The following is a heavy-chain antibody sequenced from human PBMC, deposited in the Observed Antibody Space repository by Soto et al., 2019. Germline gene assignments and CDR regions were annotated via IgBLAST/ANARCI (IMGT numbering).Heavy chain of an antibody. D-gene: IGHD3-22*01. CDR3: ARDLYYYDSSGYYSPGY. V-gene: IGHV3-30-3*01. CDR1: GFTFSSYA. CDR2: ISYDGSNK. J-gene: IGHJ4*02. Sequence: PGGSLRLSCAASGFTFSSYAMHWVRQAPGEGLEWVAVISYDGSNKYYADSVKGRFTISRDNSKNTLYLQMNSLRAEDAAVYYCARDLYYYDSSGYYSPGYWGQGTLVTVSS.